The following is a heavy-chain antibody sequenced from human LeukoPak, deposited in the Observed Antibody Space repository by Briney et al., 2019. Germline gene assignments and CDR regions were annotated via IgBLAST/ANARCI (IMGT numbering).Heavy chain of an antibody. CDR1: GFTVSSNY. V-gene: IGHV3-53*01. D-gene: IGHD6-13*01. CDR2: IYSGGST. CDR3: ARARCSSSWYYFDY. Sequence: GGSLRLSCAASGFTVSSNYMSWVRQAPGKGLEWVSVIYSGGSTYYADSVKGRFTISRDNSKNTLYLQMNSLRAEDTAVYYCARARCSSSWYYFDYWGQGTLVTVSS. J-gene: IGHJ4*02.